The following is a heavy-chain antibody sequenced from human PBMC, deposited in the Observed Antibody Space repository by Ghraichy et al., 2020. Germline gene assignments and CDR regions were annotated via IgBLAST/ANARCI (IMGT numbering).Heavy chain of an antibody. Sequence: AGSLRLSCAASGFTFSSYEMNWVRQAPGKGLEWVSYISSSGSTIYYADSVKGRFTISRDNAKNSLYLQMNSLRAEDTAVYYCARDRYLGLTIPGIVRLRDYYYYGMDVWGQGTTVTVSS. CDR1: GFTFSSYE. J-gene: IGHJ6*02. CDR3: ARDRYLGLTIPGIVRLRDYYYYGMDV. CDR2: ISSSGSTI. V-gene: IGHV3-48*03. D-gene: IGHD1-26*01.